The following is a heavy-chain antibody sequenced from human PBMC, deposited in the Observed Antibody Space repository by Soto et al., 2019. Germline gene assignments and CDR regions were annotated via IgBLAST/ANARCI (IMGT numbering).Heavy chain of an antibody. D-gene: IGHD2-2*02. J-gene: IGHJ4*02. Sequence: EVQLVESGGGLVQPGRSLRLSCAASGFTFDDYAMHWVRQAPGKGLEWVSGISWNSGSIGYADSVKGRFTISRDNAKNSLYLQMNSLRAEDTALYYCAKGRQYLFGYWGQGTLVTVSS. CDR2: ISWNSGSI. V-gene: IGHV3-9*01. CDR3: AKGRQYLFGY. CDR1: GFTFDDYA.